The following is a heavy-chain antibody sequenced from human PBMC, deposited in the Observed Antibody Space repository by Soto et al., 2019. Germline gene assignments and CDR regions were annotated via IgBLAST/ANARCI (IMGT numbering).Heavy chain of an antibody. Sequence: GGSLRVSCAASGFTFSSYAMHWVRQAPGKGLEWVAVISYDGSNKYYADSVKGRFTISRDNSKNTLYLQMNSLRAEDTAVYYCARARGYSYRNGAIDYWGQGTLVTVSS. J-gene: IGHJ4*01. CDR3: ARARGYSYRNGAIDY. CDR1: GFTFSSYA. CDR2: ISYDGSNK. D-gene: IGHD5-18*01. V-gene: IGHV3-30-3*01.